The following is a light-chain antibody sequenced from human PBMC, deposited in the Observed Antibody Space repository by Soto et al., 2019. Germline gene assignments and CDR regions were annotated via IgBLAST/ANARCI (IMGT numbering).Light chain of an antibody. V-gene: IGKV1-5*03. CDR3: QPYNNYPWT. J-gene: IGKJ1*01. CDR2: KAS. Sequence: DIQMTQSPSTLSASVGDRVTITCRASQSITIWLAWYQQKPGKAPKLLIYKASSLESGVPSRFSGSGSGTEFTLTISSLQTDDFATYYCQPYNNYPWTFGQGTKVEIK. CDR1: QSITIW.